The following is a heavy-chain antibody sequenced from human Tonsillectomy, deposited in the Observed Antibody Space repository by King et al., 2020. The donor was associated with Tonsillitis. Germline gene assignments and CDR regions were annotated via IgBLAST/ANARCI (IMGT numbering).Heavy chain of an antibody. V-gene: IGHV1-2*02. D-gene: IGHD2-8*02. CDR2: INPNSGGT. CDR1: GYTFTGYY. J-gene: IGHJ3*02. Sequence: VQLVESGAEVKKPGASVKVSCKASGYTFTGYYMHWVRQASGQGLEWMGWINPNSGGTNYAQKFQGRVTMTRDTSISTAYMELSRLRSDGTAVYYCATTVVLVHAFDIWGQGTMVTVSS. CDR3: ATTVVLVHAFDI.